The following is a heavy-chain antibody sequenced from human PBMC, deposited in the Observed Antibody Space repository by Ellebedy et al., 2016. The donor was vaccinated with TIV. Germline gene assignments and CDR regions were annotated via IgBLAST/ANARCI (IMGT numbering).Heavy chain of an antibody. J-gene: IGHJ2*01. CDR3: ARDGAYNYDTYWYFDL. D-gene: IGHD5-18*01. V-gene: IGHV3-48*02. CDR1: GFTFSNSN. CDR2: ISTGSRNI. Sequence: GGSLRLSCEASGFTFSNSNLNWVRQAPGKGLEWVSYISTGSRNIYYAYSVKGRFTISRDNAKNSLYLHMNSLRDEDTAVYYCARDGAYNYDTYWYFDLWGRGTLVTVSS.